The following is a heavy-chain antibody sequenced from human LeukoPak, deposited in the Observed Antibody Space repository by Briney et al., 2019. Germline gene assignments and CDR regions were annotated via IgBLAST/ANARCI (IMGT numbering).Heavy chain of an antibody. CDR1: GFTFSSYG. J-gene: IGHJ6*02. CDR3: ARDQAAGKHCSYGMAV. CDR2: IWYDGSNK. V-gene: IGHV3-33*01. D-gene: IGHD6-13*01. Sequence: GGSLRLSCAASGFTFSSYGMHWVRQAPGKGLEWVAVIWYDGSNKYYADSVKGRFTISRDNSKNTLYLQMNSLRAEVTAVYYCARDQAAGKHCSYGMAVRGQGTPVTVSS.